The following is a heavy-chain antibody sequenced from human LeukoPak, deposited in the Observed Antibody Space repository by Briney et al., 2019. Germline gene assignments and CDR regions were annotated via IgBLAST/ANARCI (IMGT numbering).Heavy chain of an antibody. Sequence: GGSLRLSCAASGFTFSSYGMHWVRQAPGKGLEWVAVISYDGSNKYYADSVKGRFTISRDNSKNTLYLQMNSLRAEDTAVYYCAKDRSVWEIDIWGQGTMATVSS. J-gene: IGHJ3*02. CDR2: ISYDGSNK. CDR1: GFTFSSYG. CDR3: AKDRSVWEIDI. D-gene: IGHD1-26*01. V-gene: IGHV3-30*18.